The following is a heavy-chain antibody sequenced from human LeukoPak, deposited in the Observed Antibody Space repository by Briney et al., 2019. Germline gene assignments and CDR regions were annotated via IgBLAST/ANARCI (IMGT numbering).Heavy chain of an antibody. V-gene: IGHV3-30*02. Sequence: GGSLRLSFAASGFTFGNYGVHWVRQAPGKGLEWVAFIRHDGSDEYYADSVEGRFTISRDNSKNPVYLQMNSLRAEDTAVYHCARKKSVYRSSSSSYYYMDVWGKGTTVTVSS. CDR1: GFTFGNYG. D-gene: IGHD6-6*01. CDR3: ARKKSVYRSSSSSYYYMDV. CDR2: IRHDGSDE. J-gene: IGHJ6*03.